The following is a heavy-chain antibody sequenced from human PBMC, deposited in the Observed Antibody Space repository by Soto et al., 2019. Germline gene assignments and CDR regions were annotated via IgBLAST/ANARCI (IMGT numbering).Heavy chain of an antibody. V-gene: IGHV3-23*01. CDR3: AKGAVPFLGRTPTPFDP. J-gene: IGHJ5*02. Sequence: EVQLLESGGGLVQRGGSLRLSCIASGFTFTNYAMSWVRQAPGKGLEWVSVISGSGGSTYYADSVKGRFTISRDNSKNTLYLQMNSRRAEDTAVYYCAKGAVPFLGRTPTPFDPWGQGTLVTVSS. D-gene: IGHD3-3*01. CDR2: ISGSGGST. CDR1: GFTFTNYA.